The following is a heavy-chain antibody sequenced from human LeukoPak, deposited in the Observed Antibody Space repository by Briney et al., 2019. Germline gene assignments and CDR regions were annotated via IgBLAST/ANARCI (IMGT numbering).Heavy chain of an antibody. CDR1: GGSITSYY. D-gene: IGHD3-22*01. CDR2: IYYTGST. V-gene: IGHV4-59*08. Sequence: SETLSLTCNVSGGSITSYYWNWIRQPPGNGLEWIEYIYYTGSTNSTPSLKSRLTISLDTSNRQFSLKLSSVTAADTAIYYCASSYFYDGNRYFDYWGQGALVTVSS. CDR3: ASSYFYDGNRYFDY. J-gene: IGHJ4*02.